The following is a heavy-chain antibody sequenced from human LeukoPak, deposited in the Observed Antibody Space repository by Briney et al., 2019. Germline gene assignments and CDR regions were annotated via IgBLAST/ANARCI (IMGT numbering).Heavy chain of an antibody. CDR1: GFTFSSYW. V-gene: IGHV3-48*04. CDR2: ISSSGSTI. Sequence: GGSLRLSCAASGFTFSSYWMSWVRQAPGKGLEWVSYISSSGSTIYYADSVKGRFTISRDNAKNSLYLQMNSLRAEDTAVYYCASSSRHDAFDIWGQGTMVTVSS. CDR3: ASSSRHDAFDI. J-gene: IGHJ3*02.